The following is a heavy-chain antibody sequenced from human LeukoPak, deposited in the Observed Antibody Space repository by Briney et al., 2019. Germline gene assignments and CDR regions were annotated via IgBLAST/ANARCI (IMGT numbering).Heavy chain of an antibody. CDR2: INTNTGNP. J-gene: IGHJ5*02. D-gene: IGHD3-10*01. CDR1: GYTFTSYG. CDR3: ARNRYYYGSGRPNWFDP. V-gene: IGHV7-4-1*02. Sequence: ASVKVSCKASGYTFTSYGIHWVRQAPGQGLDWMGWINTNTGNPTYAQGFTGRFVFSLDTSVSTAYLQISSLKAEDTAVYYCARNRYYYGSGRPNWFDPWGQGTLVTVSS.